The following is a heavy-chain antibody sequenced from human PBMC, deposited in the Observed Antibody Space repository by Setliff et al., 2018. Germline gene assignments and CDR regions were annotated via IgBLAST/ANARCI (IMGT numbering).Heavy chain of an antibody. CDR3: ARGRNIAARLLDS. V-gene: IGHV4-34*01. CDR1: GGTFSDYY. D-gene: IGHD6-6*01. J-gene: IGHJ4*02. Sequence: PSETLSLTCAAYGGTFSDYYWTWIRQPPGNGLEWIGEINHRGSTNYNPSLKSRATISIDTSKDQSSLKLISMSAADTAVYYCARGRNIAARLLDSWGQGTLVTVSS. CDR2: INHRGST.